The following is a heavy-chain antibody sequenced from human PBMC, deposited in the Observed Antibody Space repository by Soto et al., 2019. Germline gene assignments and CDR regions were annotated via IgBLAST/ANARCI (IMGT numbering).Heavy chain of an antibody. CDR1: GGSVSSGSYY. J-gene: IGHJ3*02. Sequence: PSETLSLTCTVSGGSVSSGSYYWSWIRQPPGKGLEWIGYIYYSGSTNYNPSLKSRVTISVDTSKNQFSLKLSSVTAADTAVYYCAREIVVVSRNAFDIWSQGTMVTVSS. CDR2: IYYSGST. CDR3: AREIVVVSRNAFDI. D-gene: IGHD3-22*01. V-gene: IGHV4-61*01.